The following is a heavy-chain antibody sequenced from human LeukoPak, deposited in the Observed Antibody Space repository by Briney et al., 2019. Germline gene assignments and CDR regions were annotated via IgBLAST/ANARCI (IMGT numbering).Heavy chain of an antibody. V-gene: IGHV1-18*01. J-gene: IGHJ4*02. Sequence: ASVKVSCEASGYTFTSHGISWVRQAPGQGLEWMGWISAYNGNTNYAQKLQGRVTMTTDTSTSTAYMELSRLRSDDTAVYYCARPGGIYSSGWYEEGGDYWGQGTLVTVSS. D-gene: IGHD6-19*01. CDR2: ISAYNGNT. CDR1: GYTFTSHG. CDR3: ARPGGIYSSGWYEEGGDY.